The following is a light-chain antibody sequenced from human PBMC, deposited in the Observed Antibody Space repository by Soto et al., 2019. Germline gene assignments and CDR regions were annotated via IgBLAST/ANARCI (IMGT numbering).Light chain of an antibody. CDR3: QQYNKWPLS. CDR2: FAS. CDR1: QSVSNN. Sequence: EIVMTQSPATLSVSPGERATLSCRASQSVSNNLAWYQQKPGQAPRLLIYFASTRATGIPARFSGIGSGTDFTLTISSLRPEHVAVYYCQQYNKWPLSFAGGTKGETK. J-gene: IGKJ4*02. V-gene: IGKV3-15*01.